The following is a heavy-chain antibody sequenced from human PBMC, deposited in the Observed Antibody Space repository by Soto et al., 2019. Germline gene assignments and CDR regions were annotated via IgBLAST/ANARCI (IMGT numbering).Heavy chain of an antibody. CDR1: GFNITNYA. CDR2: SSGSGGGT. V-gene: IGHV3-23*01. J-gene: IGHJ4*02. Sequence: GGSLRLSCAVSGFNITNYAMSWVRQAPGKGLEWVSTSSGSGGGTYYADSVKGRFTISRDNSKNTLYLQMDSLRAEDTAVYYCAKVWIAAAGTIRTFDHWGQGTLVTVSS. D-gene: IGHD6-13*01. CDR3: AKVWIAAAGTIRTFDH.